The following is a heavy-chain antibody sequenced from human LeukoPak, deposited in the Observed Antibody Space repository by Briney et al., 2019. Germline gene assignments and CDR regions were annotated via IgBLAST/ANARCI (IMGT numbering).Heavy chain of an antibody. J-gene: IGHJ4*02. CDR3: AKQWQQWLDRTFDY. D-gene: IGHD6-19*01. Sequence: PGGSPRLSCAASGFTFSSYAMSWVRQAPGKGLEWVSAISGSGGSTYYADSVKGRFTISRDNSKNTLYLQMNSLRAEDTAVYYCAKQWQQWLDRTFDYWGQGTLVTVSS. CDR1: GFTFSSYA. V-gene: IGHV3-23*01. CDR2: ISGSGGST.